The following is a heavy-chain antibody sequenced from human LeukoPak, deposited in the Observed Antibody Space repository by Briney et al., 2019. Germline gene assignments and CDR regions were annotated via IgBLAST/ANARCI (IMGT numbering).Heavy chain of an antibody. D-gene: IGHD2-21*02. CDR3: ATDRDNSDWQKRFDS. J-gene: IGHJ4*02. CDR1: GFTFSNAW. V-gene: IGHV3-7*01. CDR2: INQDASEI. Sequence: GGSLRLSCAASGFTFSNAWMSWVRQAPGKGLEWVGNINQDASEINYVDSVRGRFTISRDNAKNSLHLQMNSLRAEDTAVYYCATDRDNSDWQKRFDSWGQGTLVTVSS.